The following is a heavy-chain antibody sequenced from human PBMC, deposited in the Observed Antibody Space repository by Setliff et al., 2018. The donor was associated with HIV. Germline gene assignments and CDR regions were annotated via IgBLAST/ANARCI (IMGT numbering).Heavy chain of an antibody. V-gene: IGHV4-4*02. J-gene: IGHJ6*02. CDR3: ARGHCSGTNCYGVDYYGMDV. CDR1: GGSISSDNW. Sequence: PSETLSLTCAVSGGSISSDNWWTWVRQPPGKGLEWIGEIYHTEYTNYSPSLKSRVSMSVDRSKNQFSLNLTSVTAADTAVYYCARGHCSGTNCYGVDYYGMDVWGQGTTVTVSS. CDR2: IYHTEYT. D-gene: IGHD2-2*01.